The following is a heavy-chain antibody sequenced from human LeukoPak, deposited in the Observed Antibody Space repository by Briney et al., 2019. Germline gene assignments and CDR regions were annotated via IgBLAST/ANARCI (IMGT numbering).Heavy chain of an antibody. CDR1: GGSISSYY. V-gene: IGHV4-59*01. Sequence: SETLSLTCTVPGGSISSYYWSWIRQPPGKGLEWIGYIYYSGSTNYNPSLKSRVTISVDTSKNQFSLKLSSVTAADTAVYYCASLPHDYSDFDYWGQGTLVTVSS. D-gene: IGHD4-11*01. CDR3: ASLPHDYSDFDY. J-gene: IGHJ4*02. CDR2: IYYSGST.